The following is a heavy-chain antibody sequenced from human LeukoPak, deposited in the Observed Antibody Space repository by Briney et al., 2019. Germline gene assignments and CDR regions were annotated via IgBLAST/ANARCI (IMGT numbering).Heavy chain of an antibody. J-gene: IGHJ4*02. Sequence: QPGGSLRLSCAASGFTFSSYWMSWVRQAPGKGLEWVANIKQDGSEKYYVDSVKGRFTISRDNAKNSLYLQMNSLRAEDTAVYYRARGDIVVVPGVPHDYWGQGTLVTVSS. CDR3: ARGDIVVVPGVPHDY. V-gene: IGHV3-7*01. D-gene: IGHD2-2*01. CDR1: GFTFSSYW. CDR2: IKQDGSEK.